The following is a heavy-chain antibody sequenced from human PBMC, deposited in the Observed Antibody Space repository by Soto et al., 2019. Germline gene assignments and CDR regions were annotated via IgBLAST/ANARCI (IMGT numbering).Heavy chain of an antibody. CDR2: ISAYNGNT. CDR3: ARDREPTSSGWYSPYYYYGMDV. D-gene: IGHD6-19*01. J-gene: IGHJ6*02. CDR1: GYTFTSYG. V-gene: IGHV1-18*03. Sequence: ASVKVSCKASGYTFTSYGISWVRQAPGQGLEWMGWISAYNGNTNYAQKLQGRVTMTTDTSTSTAYMELRSLRSDDMAVYYCARDREPTSSGWYSPYYYYGMDVWGQGTTVTVSS.